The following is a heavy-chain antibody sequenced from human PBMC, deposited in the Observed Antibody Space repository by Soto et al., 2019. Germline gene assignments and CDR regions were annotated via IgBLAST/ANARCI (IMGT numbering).Heavy chain of an antibody. J-gene: IGHJ4*02. CDR2: FDPEDGET. Sequence: ASVKVSCKVSGYTLTELSMHWVRQAPGKGLEWMGGFDPEDGETIYAQKFQGRVTMTEDTSTDTAYMELSSLRSEDTAVYYCATEYSYGYPGSRYSFDYWGQGTLVTVSS. CDR3: ATEYSYGYPGSRYSFDY. D-gene: IGHD5-18*01. CDR1: GYTLTELS. V-gene: IGHV1-24*01.